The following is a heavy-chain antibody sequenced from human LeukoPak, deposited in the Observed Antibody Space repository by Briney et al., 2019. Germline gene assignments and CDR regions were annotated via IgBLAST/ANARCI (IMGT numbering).Heavy chain of an antibody. CDR2: MNPNSGNT. J-gene: IGHJ6*03. D-gene: IGHD3-3*01. Sequence: ASVKVSCKASGYTFTSYDINWLRQATGQGLEWMGWMNPNSGNTGYAQKFQGRVTMTRNTSISTAYMELSSLRPEDTAVYYCARARGHYGFWCGSRYMDVWGKGTTVTVSS. CDR3: ARARGHYGFWCGSRYMDV. CDR1: GYTFTSYD. V-gene: IGHV1-8*01.